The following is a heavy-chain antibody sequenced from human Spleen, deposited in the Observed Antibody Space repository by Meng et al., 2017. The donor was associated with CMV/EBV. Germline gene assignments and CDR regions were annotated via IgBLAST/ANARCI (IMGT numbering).Heavy chain of an antibody. J-gene: IGHJ4*02. CDR2: INSDGGST. Sequence: GESLKISCAASGFTFSSYWMHWVRQAPGKGLVWVSRINSDGGSTTYADSVKGRFTISRDNAKNTLYLQMNSLRAEDTAVYYCARSSSSPRGRSDYWGQGSLVTVSS. CDR3: ARSSSSPRGRSDY. D-gene: IGHD6-6*01. CDR1: GFTFSSYW. V-gene: IGHV3-74*01.